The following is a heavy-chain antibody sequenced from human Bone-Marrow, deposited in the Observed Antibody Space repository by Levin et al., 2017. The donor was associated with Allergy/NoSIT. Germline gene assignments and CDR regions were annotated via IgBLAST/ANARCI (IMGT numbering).Heavy chain of an antibody. CDR1: GGSFSGYY. CDR2: INHSGST. D-gene: IGHD3-10*01. Sequence: ASETLSLTCAVYGGSFSGYYWSWIRQPPGKGLEWIGEINHSGSTNYNPSLKSRVTISVDTSKNQFSLKLSSVTAADTAVYYCARGLWFGDSRWVGYYYYDYMDVWGKGTTVTVSS. CDR3: ARGLWFGDSRWVGYYYYDYMDV. V-gene: IGHV4-34*01. J-gene: IGHJ6*03.